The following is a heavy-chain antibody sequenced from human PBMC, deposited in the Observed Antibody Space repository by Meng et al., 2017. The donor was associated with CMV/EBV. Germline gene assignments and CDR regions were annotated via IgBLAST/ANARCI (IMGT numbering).Heavy chain of an antibody. V-gene: IGHV3-7*01. CDR2: IKQDGSEK. CDR1: GSTFSSYW. Sequence: GRSLRPSCAVSGSTFSSYWMSWVRQAPGKGLEWVANIKQDGSEKYYVDSVKGRFTISRDNAKNPLYLQMNSLRAEDTAVYYCARDGLDIVATISGDYFDYWGQGTLVTVSS. D-gene: IGHD5-12*01. J-gene: IGHJ4*02. CDR3: ARDGLDIVATISGDYFDY.